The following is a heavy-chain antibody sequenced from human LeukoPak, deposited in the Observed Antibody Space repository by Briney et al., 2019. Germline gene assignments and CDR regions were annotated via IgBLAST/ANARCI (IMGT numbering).Heavy chain of an antibody. CDR3: ARVQRDGYNPRTGWFDP. J-gene: IGHJ5*02. D-gene: IGHD5-24*01. CDR1: GYTFTGYY. V-gene: IGHV1-2*02. CDR2: INPNSGGT. Sequence: ASVTVSCKASGYTFTGYYMHWVRQAPGQGLEWMGWINPNSGGTNYAQKFQGRVTMTRDTSISTAYMELSRLRSDDTAVYYCARVQRDGYNPRTGWFDPWGQGTLVTVSS.